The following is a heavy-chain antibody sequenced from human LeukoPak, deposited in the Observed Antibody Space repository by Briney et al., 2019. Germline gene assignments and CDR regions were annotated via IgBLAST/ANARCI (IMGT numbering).Heavy chain of an antibody. J-gene: IGHJ4*02. CDR3: ARGRRGDFWSGYYDY. V-gene: IGHV1-69*04. Sequence: ASVKVSCKASGGTFSSYAISWVRQAPGQGLEWMGRIIPILGIANYAQKFQGRVTITADKSTSTAYMELSSLRSEDTAVYYCARGRRGDFWSGYYDYWGQGTLVTVSS. CDR1: GGTFSSYA. D-gene: IGHD3-3*01. CDR2: IIPILGIA.